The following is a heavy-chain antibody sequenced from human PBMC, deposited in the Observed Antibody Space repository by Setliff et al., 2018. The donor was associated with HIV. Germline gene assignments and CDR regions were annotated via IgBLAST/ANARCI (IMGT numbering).Heavy chain of an antibody. V-gene: IGHV1-8*01. Sequence: RASVKVSCKASGYTFTSNDINWVRQATGQGLEWMGWMNPNSGNTGYAQKFQGRVTMTRNTSISTAYMELTSLRSEDTAVFYCVRDQGGGNLDYWGQGTLVTVSS. CDR2: MNPNSGNT. J-gene: IGHJ4*02. CDR3: VRDQGGGNLDY. D-gene: IGHD2-2*01. CDR1: GYTFTSND.